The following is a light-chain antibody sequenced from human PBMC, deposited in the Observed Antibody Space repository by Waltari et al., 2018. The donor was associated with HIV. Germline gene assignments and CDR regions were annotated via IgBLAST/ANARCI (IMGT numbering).Light chain of an antibody. CDR2: GKN. CDR1: SLRSYY. J-gene: IGLJ2*01. V-gene: IGLV3-19*01. CDR3: NSRDSSGNHVV. Sequence: SSELTQDPAVSVALGQTVRITCQGDSLRSYYASWYQQKPGQAPVLVIYGKNNRPSGIPDRFSCSSSGNTASLTITWAQSEDSAYYYCNSRDSSGNHVVFGGGTKLTVL.